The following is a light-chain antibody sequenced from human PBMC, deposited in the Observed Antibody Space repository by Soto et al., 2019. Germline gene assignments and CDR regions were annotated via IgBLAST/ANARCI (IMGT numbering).Light chain of an antibody. J-gene: IGLJ1*01. CDR3: CSYTSSSTHV. V-gene: IGLV2-14*03. CDR2: DVN. CDR1: SSDVGGYNF. Sequence: QSALTQPASVSGSPEHSLTISWTGTSSDVGGYNFFSWYQQHTGKVPKLMIFDVNRRPSGVSDRFSGSKSGNTASLTISGLQAEDEGDYYCCSYTSSSTHVFGSGTKVTVL.